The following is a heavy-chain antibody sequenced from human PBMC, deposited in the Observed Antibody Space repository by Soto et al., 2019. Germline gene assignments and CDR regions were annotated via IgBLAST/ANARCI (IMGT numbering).Heavy chain of an antibody. CDR1: GYTFTGYY. J-gene: IGHJ4*02. V-gene: IGHV1-2*04. Sequence: ASVKVSCKASGYTFTGYYMHWVRQAPGQGLEWMGWINPNSGGTNYAQKFQGWVTMTRDTSISTAYMELSRLRSDDTAVYYCARENYYDSSGYFDYWGQGTLVTVSS. D-gene: IGHD3-22*01. CDR3: ARENYYDSSGYFDY. CDR2: INPNSGGT.